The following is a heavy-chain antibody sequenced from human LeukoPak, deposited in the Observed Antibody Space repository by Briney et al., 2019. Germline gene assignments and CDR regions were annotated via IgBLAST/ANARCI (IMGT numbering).Heavy chain of an antibody. CDR2: ISGSGGTT. J-gene: IGHJ4*02. V-gene: IGHV3-23*01. Sequence: GGSLRLSCAASGFTFSSYAMTWVRQAPGRGLEWVAAISGSGGTTYYADSVKGRFTISRDNSKNTLSLLMNSLRAEDAAVYYCAKGPRVPAPDYYFDCWGQGTLVTVSS. D-gene: IGHD2-2*01. CDR3: AKGPRVPAPDYYFDC. CDR1: GFTFSSYA.